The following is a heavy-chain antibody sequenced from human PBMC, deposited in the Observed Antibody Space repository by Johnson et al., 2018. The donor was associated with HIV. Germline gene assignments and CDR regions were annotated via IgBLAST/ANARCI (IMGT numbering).Heavy chain of an antibody. CDR2: LYSDGRT. CDR1: GFNFDDYG. V-gene: IGHV3-66*04. Sequence: VQLVESGGGLARPGGSLRLFCTASGFNFDDYGMSWVRQAPGTGLEWLSVLYSDGRTYYADSVKGRFTISRDGSKNTLFLQMNSLRAEDTAVYYCARRCSSSSCSHGAFDIWGQGTVVTVSS. CDR3: ARRCSSSSCSHGAFDI. D-gene: IGHD2-2*01. J-gene: IGHJ3*02.